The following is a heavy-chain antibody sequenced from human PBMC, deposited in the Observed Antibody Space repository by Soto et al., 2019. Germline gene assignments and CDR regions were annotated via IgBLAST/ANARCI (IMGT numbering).Heavy chain of an antibody. CDR1: GGSISSGGYY. J-gene: IGHJ6*02. V-gene: IGHV4-31*03. Sequence: SETLSLTCTVSGGSISSGGYYWSWIRQHPGKGLEWIGYIYYSGSTYYNPSLKSRVTISVDTSKNQFSLKLSSVTAADTAVYYCARVAVGTGFYYYYYYGLDVWGQGTTVTVSS. CDR3: ARVAVGTGFYYYYYYGLDV. CDR2: IYYSGST. D-gene: IGHD7-27*01.